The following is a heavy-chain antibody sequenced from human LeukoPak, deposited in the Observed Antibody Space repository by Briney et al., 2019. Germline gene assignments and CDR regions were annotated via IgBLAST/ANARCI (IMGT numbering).Heavy chain of an antibody. CDR2: INPSGGST. CDR1: GYTFTSYY. CDR3: ARAWDYYDSSGYLASDDAFDI. J-gene: IGHJ3*02. V-gene: IGHV1-46*01. Sequence: ASVKVSCKASGYTFTSYYMHWVRQAPGQGLEWMGIINPSGGSTSYAQKFQGRVTMTTDTSTSTAYMELRSLRSDDTAVYYCARAWDYYDSSGYLASDDAFDIWGQGTMVTVSS. D-gene: IGHD3-22*01.